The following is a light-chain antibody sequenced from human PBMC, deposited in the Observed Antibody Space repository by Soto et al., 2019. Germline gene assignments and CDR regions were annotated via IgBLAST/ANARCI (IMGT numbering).Light chain of an antibody. CDR2: EVT. V-gene: IGLV2-23*02. J-gene: IGLJ2*01. CDR1: ISDIGSYDL. Sequence: QSVLTQPASVSGSPGQSITISCTGSISDIGSYDLVSWYQQHPGKAPQLMIYEVTNRPSGVSNRFSGSKSDNTASLTISGLQAEDEADYYCCSYAGSSTVVFGGGTKVTVL. CDR3: CSYAGSSTVV.